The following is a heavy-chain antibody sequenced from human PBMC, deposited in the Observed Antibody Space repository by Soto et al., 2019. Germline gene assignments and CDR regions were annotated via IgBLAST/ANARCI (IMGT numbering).Heavy chain of an antibody. J-gene: IGHJ6*02. Sequence: QITLKESGPTLVKPTQTLTLTCTFSGFSLSTSGVGVAWIRQPPGKALEWLALIYWDDDKRYRPSLETRLTISKDTSKTLVVLTMTNMESVDTATYYCAYLPCSGGSCYWFSYSGMDVWGQGTTVTVSS. CDR1: GFSLSTSGVG. CDR3: AYLPCSGGSCYWFSYSGMDV. D-gene: IGHD2-15*01. V-gene: IGHV2-5*02. CDR2: IYWDDDK.